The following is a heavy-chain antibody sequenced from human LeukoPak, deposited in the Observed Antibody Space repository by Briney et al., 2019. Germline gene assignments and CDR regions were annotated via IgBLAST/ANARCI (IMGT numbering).Heavy chain of an antibody. J-gene: IGHJ6*03. V-gene: IGHV3-48*03. CDR2: ISSGGSTI. Sequence: PGGSLRLSCAASGFTFSSFEMKWVRQAPGKGLEWVSYISSGGSTIYYADSVKGRFTISRDNAKNSLYLQMNSLRAEDTAVYYCARDLHSSSWYTDYYMDVWGKGTTVTISS. CDR3: ARDLHSSSWYTDYYMDV. D-gene: IGHD6-13*01. CDR1: GFTFSSFE.